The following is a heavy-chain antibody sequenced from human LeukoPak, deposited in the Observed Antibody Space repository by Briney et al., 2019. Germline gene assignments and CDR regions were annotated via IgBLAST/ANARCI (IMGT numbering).Heavy chain of an antibody. J-gene: IGHJ4*02. Sequence: GGSLRLSCTASGFSFGDYAMSWVRQAPGKGLEWVGLIRIKAYGATTEYAASVKGRFTISRDDSKSIAYLQINSLKTDDTAVYYCTRDWYMLGYWGQGTLVTVSS. V-gene: IGHV3-49*04. CDR1: GFSFGDYA. D-gene: IGHD1-1*01. CDR2: IRIKAYGATT. CDR3: TRDWYMLGY.